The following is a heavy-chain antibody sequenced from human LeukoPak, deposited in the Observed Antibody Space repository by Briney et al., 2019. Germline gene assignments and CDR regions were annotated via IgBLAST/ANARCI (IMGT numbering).Heavy chain of an antibody. CDR2: IKHDGSEK. V-gene: IGHV3-7*01. CDR1: GFTFTIYW. CDR3: ATDRGWRTSGYYLYYFEY. D-gene: IGHD3-3*01. J-gene: IGHJ4*02. Sequence: GGSLRLSCAASGFTFTIYWMSWVRQAPGKGLEWVASIKHDGSEKYYVDSVRGRFTISRDNTMNSLYLQMSSLRAEDTAVYYCATDRGWRTSGYYLYYFEYWGQGTLVTFSS.